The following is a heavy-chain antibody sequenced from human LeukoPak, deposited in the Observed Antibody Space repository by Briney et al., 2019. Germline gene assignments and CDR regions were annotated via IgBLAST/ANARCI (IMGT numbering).Heavy chain of an antibody. CDR2: IFYAGST. CDR1: GGSIRSYY. D-gene: IGHD5-18*01. V-gene: IGHV4-59*08. CDR3: ASGERGYSYGPLDY. J-gene: IGHJ4*02. Sequence: SETLSLTCTVSGGSIRSYYWSWIRQPPGKGLEWIGYIFYAGSTTYNPSLKSRVTISLDTSKNQFSLKLNSVTAADTAVHYCASGERGYSYGPLDYWGQGTLVTVSS.